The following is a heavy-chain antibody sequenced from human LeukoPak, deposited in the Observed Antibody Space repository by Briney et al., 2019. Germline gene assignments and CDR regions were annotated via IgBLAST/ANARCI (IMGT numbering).Heavy chain of an antibody. CDR2: ISAYNGNT. Sequence: GASVKVSCKASGYTFTSYGISWVRQAPGQGLEWMGWISAYNGNTNYAQKLQGRVTMTTDTSTSTAYMELRSLRSDDTAVYYCARMDDFWSGYYMSSFDYWGQGTLVTVSS. D-gene: IGHD3-3*01. CDR3: ARMDDFWSGYYMSSFDY. J-gene: IGHJ4*02. CDR1: GYTFTSYG. V-gene: IGHV1-18*01.